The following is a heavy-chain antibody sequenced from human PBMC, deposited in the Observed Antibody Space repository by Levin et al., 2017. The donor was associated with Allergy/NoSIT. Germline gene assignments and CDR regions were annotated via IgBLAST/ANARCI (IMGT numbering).Heavy chain of an antibody. V-gene: IGHV1-2*02. Sequence: GASVKVSCKASGYTFTGYYMHWVRQAPGQGLEWMGWINPNSGGTNYAQKFQGRVTMTRDTSISTAYMELSRLRSDDTAVYYCARAGRGYGDYSGEYFQHWGQGTLVTVSS. J-gene: IGHJ1*01. CDR3: ARAGRGYGDYSGEYFQH. CDR2: INPNSGGT. CDR1: GYTFTGYY. D-gene: IGHD4-17*01.